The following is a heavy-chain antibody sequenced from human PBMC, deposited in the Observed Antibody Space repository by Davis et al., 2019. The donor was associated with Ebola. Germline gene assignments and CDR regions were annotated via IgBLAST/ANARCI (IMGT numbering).Heavy chain of an antibody. V-gene: IGHV1-69*04. CDR2: IIPILGIA. J-gene: IGHJ6*02. CDR3: ARGGEMATILYYYYGMDV. CDR1: GGTFSSYA. D-gene: IGHD5-24*01. Sequence: SVKVSCKASGGTFSSYAISWVRQAPGQGLEWMGRIIPILGIANYAQKFQGRVTMTRDTSTSTVYMELSSLRSEDTAVYYCARGGEMATILYYYYGMDVWGQGTTVTVSS.